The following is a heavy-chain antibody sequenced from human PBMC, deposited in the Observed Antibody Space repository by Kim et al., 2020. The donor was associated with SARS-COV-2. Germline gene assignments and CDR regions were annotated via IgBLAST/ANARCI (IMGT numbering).Heavy chain of an antibody. V-gene: IGHV3-7*03. D-gene: IGHD3-16*01. Sequence: GGSLRLSCAASGFSFSSYWMAWVRQPPGKEMQWVANIKQGGSENDYVDSVKGRFTISRDNAKNSLYLQMNSLRVEDTAVYYCARENWGDLDIWCQGIMVTVSS. J-gene: IGHJ3*02. CDR1: GFSFSSYW. CDR2: IKQGGSEN. CDR3: ARENWGDLDI.